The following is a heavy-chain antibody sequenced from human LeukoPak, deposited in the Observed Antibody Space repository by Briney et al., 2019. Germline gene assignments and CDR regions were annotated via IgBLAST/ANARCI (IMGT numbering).Heavy chain of an antibody. CDR3: ARVGANLWFGELLYRDYYGMDV. CDR2: ISVYNGNT. V-gene: IGHV1-18*01. Sequence: ASVKVSCKASGYTFTSYGISWVRQAPGQGLEWMGWISVYNGNTNYAQKLQGRVTMTTDTSTSTAYMELRSLRSDDTAVYYCARVGANLWFGELLYRDYYGMDVWGQGTTVTVSS. J-gene: IGHJ6*02. D-gene: IGHD3-10*01. CDR1: GYTFTSYG.